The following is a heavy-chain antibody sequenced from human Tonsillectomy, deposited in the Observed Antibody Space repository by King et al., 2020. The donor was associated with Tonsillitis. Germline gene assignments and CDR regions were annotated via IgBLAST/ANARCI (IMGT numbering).Heavy chain of an antibody. CDR3: TTNLGIRWSYDAFDI. Sequence: VQLVESGGGLVKPGGSLRLSCAASGFTFSNAWMSWVRQAPGKGLEWVGRIKSKTDGGTTDYAAPVKGRFTISRDDSKNTLYLQMNSLKTEDTAVYYCTTNLGIRWSYDAFDIWGQGTMVTVSS. D-gene: IGHD4-23*01. CDR2: IKSKTDGGTT. CDR1: GFTFSNAW. J-gene: IGHJ3*02. V-gene: IGHV3-15*01.